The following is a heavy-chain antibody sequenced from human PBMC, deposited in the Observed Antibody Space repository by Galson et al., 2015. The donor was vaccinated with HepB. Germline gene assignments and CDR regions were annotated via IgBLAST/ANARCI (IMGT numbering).Heavy chain of an antibody. D-gene: IGHD6-19*01. CDR2: ISWGAVST. CDR3: TKGSQSSCWYASDY. J-gene: IGHJ4*02. Sequence: SLRLSCAASGFTFDDHTMQWVRQVPGKGLEWVPRISWGAVSTYYADSVKGRFTISRDNNKNSLYLQLNSLRTEDTAFYYCTKGSQSSCWYASDYWGQGTLVIVSA. CDR1: GFTFDDHT. V-gene: IGHV3-43*01.